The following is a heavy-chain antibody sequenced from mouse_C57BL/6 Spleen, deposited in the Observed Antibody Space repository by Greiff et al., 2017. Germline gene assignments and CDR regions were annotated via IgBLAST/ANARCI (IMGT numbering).Heavy chain of an antibody. CDR3: ARDQYYDYDDGYAMDY. J-gene: IGHJ4*01. V-gene: IGHV3-6*01. Sequence: EVKLQESGPGLVKPSQSLSLTCSVTGYSITSGYYWNWIRQFPGNKLEWMGYISYDGSNNYNPSLKNRISITRDTSKNQFFLKLNSVTTEDTATYYCARDQYYDYDDGYAMDYWGQGTSVTVSS. D-gene: IGHD2-4*01. CDR2: ISYDGSN. CDR1: GYSITSGYY.